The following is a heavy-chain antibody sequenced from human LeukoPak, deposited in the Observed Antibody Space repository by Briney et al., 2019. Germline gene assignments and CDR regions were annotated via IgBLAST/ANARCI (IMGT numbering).Heavy chain of an antibody. Sequence: GGSLRLSCAASGFTFSSYAMSWVRQAPGKGLEWVSAISGSGGSTYYADSVKGRFTISRDNSKNTLYLQMNSLRAEDTAVYYCAKDPSLYYDYVWGSYRYTPHSFDIWGQGTMVTVSS. CDR2: ISGSGGST. D-gene: IGHD3-16*02. CDR3: AKDPSLYYDYVWGSYRYTPHSFDI. V-gene: IGHV3-23*01. J-gene: IGHJ3*02. CDR1: GFTFSSYA.